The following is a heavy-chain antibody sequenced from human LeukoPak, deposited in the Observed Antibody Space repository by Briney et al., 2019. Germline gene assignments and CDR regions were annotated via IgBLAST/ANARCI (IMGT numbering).Heavy chain of an antibody. CDR2: INPSGGST. Sequence: ASVKVSCKASGYTFTSYYMHWVRQAPGQGLEWMGIINPSGGSTSYAQKFQGRVTITADESTSTAYMELSSLRSEDTAVYYCARGSTIDDDYGDYSSRLDYWGQGTLVTVSS. CDR1: GYTFTSYY. V-gene: IGHV1-46*01. D-gene: IGHD4-17*01. J-gene: IGHJ4*02. CDR3: ARGSTIDDDYGDYSSRLDY.